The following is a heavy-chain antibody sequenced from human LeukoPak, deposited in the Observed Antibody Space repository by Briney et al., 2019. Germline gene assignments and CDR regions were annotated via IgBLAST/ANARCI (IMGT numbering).Heavy chain of an antibody. V-gene: IGHV1-2*02. CDR1: GYTFTGYY. J-gene: IGHJ4*02. CDR2: INPNSGGT. Sequence: ASVKVSCKASGYTFTGYYMHWVRQAPGQGLEWMGWINPNSGGTNSAQKFQGRVTMTRDTSINTACMELNRLRSDDTAVYYCARGHDSSSLYSPHDYWGQGTLVTVSS. CDR3: ARGHDSSSLYSPHDY. D-gene: IGHD6-13*01.